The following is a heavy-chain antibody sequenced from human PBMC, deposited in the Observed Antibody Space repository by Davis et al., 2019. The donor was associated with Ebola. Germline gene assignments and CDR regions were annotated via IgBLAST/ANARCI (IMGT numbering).Heavy chain of an antibody. V-gene: IGHV3-23*01. CDR3: ARAVVVAANFDY. CDR1: GFTFSSYA. D-gene: IGHD2-15*01. J-gene: IGHJ4*02. Sequence: GGSLRLSCAASGFTFSSYAMSWVRQAPGKGLEWVSSISNSGGRTYYADSVKGRFTISRDNSKNTLYLQMNSLRAEDTAVYYCARAVVVAANFDYWGQGTLVTVSS. CDR2: ISNSGGRT.